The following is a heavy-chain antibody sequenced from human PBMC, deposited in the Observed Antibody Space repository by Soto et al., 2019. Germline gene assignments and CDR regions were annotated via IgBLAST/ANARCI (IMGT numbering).Heavy chain of an antibody. J-gene: IGHJ4*02. CDR3: ARGHCPGSSCQEY. CDR2: IYQSGGA. D-gene: IGHD3-10*02. V-gene: IGHV4-4*02. Sequence: QVQVQESGPGLVKPSGTLSLTCAVSSGSISNSNWWSWVRQSPGKGLEWIGEIYQSGGAKYNPSLSSRVAISVDKSNNQFFLQLSSVTAADTAVYYCARGHCPGSSCQEYWGQGTLVTVAS. CDR1: SGSISNSNW.